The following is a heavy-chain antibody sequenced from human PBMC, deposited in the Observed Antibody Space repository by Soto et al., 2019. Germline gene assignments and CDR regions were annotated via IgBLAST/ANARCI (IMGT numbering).Heavy chain of an antibody. CDR1: GFTFSDYY. Sequence: PGGSLRLSCAASGFTFSDYYMSWIRQAPGKGLEWVSYISSSSSYTNYADSVKGRFTISRDNAKNSLYLQMNSLRAEDTAVYYCARPPRKSAAYYFDYWGQGTLVTVSS. V-gene: IGHV3-11*06. CDR2: ISSSSSYT. CDR3: ARPPRKSAAYYFDY. J-gene: IGHJ4*02. D-gene: IGHD2-15*01.